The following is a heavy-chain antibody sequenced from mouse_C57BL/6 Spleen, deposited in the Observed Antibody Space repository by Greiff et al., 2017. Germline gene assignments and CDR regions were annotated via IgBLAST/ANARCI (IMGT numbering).Heavy chain of an antibody. Sequence: EVQLVESGGDLVKPGGSLKLSCAASGFTFSSYGMSWVRQTPDKRLEWVATISSGGSYTYYPDSVKGRFTISRDNAKNTLYLQMSSLKSEDTAMYYCARRKGSDYDYYYAMDYWGQGTSVTVSS. CDR3: ARRKGSDYDYYYAMDY. CDR1: GFTFSSYG. CDR2: ISSGGSYT. J-gene: IGHJ4*01. D-gene: IGHD2-4*01. V-gene: IGHV5-6*01.